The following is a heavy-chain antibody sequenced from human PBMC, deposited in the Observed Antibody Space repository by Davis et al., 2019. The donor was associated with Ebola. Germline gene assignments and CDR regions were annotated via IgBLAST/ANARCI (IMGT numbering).Heavy chain of an antibody. Sequence: SETLSLTCTVSGGSISSSSYYWGWIRQPPGKGLEWIGSIYYSGSTYYNPSLKSRVTISVDTSKNQFSLKLSSVTAADTAVHYCARLGIAANYYFDYWGQGTLVTVSS. D-gene: IGHD6-13*01. CDR3: ARLGIAANYYFDY. CDR2: IYYSGST. CDR1: GGSISSSSYY. V-gene: IGHV4-39*01. J-gene: IGHJ4*02.